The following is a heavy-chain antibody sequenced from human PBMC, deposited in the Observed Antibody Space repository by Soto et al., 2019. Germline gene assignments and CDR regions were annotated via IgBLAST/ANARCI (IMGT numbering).Heavy chain of an antibody. J-gene: IGHJ3*02. CDR1: GFTFSSYA. CDR3: AQQDREWLVAAAFDI. V-gene: IGHV3-23*01. Sequence: EVQLLESGGGLVQPGGSLRLSCAASGFTFSSYAMSWVRQAPGKGLEWVSAISGSGGSTYYADSVKGRFTISRDNSKNTLYLQMNRLRAEDTAAYYCAQQDREWLVAAAFDIWGQGTMVTVSS. CDR2: ISGSGGST. D-gene: IGHD6-19*01.